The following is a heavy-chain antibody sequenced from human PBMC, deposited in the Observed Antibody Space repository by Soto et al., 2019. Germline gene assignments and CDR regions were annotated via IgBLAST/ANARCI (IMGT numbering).Heavy chain of an antibody. CDR1: GFTVSSNY. J-gene: IGHJ4*02. V-gene: IGHV3-66*01. D-gene: IGHD5-12*01. CDR3: ARGLYSGWHYFDY. Sequence: EVQLVESGGGLVQPGGSLRLSCAASGFTVSSNYMSWVRQAPGKGLEWVSVIYSGGSTYYADSVKGRFTISRNNSKKTLYLQMTSLRAEDTAVYYCARGLYSGWHYFDYWGQGTLVTVSS. CDR2: IYSGGST.